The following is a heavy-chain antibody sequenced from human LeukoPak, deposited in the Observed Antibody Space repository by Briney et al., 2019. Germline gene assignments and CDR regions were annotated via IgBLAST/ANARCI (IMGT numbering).Heavy chain of an antibody. CDR3: ARVLSSASKVFDY. Sequence: PSETLSLTCNVSGGSISSYHWSWIRQPPGKGLEWIGDIFYSGSTNYVPSLKSRVTISVDRSKTQFSLKLSSVTAADTAVYYCARVLSSASKVFDYWGQGTLVTVSS. CDR1: GGSISSYH. CDR2: IFYSGST. J-gene: IGHJ4*02. D-gene: IGHD6-6*01. V-gene: IGHV4-59*01.